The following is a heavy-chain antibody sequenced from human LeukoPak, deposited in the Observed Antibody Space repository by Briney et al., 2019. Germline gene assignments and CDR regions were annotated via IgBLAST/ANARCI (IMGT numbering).Heavy chain of an antibody. CDR2: IYHSGST. Sequence: PSETLSLTCTVSGYSISSGYYWGWIRQPPGKGLEWIGSIYHSGSTYYNPSLKSRVTISVDTSKNQFSLKLSSVTAADTAVYYCARGTSYYYYMDVWGKGTTVTASS. J-gene: IGHJ6*03. CDR1: GYSISSGYY. D-gene: IGHD1-1*01. CDR3: ARGTSYYYYMDV. V-gene: IGHV4-38-2*02.